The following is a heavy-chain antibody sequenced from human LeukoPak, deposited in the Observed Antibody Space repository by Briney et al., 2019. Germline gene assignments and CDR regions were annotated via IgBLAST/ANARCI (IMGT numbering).Heavy chain of an antibody. CDR2: ISSDGSST. CDR1: GYTFTRYW. V-gene: IGHV3-74*01. CDR3: AMGPYYYDSSGYYY. D-gene: IGHD3-22*01. Sequence: GGPLRLSCVASGYTFTRYWMHWVRQAPRKGLVWVSRISSDGSSTNCADSVKGRFTISRDNDKNALSLQKKHLRADDSSVYICAMGPYYYDSSGYYYWGQGTLVTVSS. J-gene: IGHJ4*02.